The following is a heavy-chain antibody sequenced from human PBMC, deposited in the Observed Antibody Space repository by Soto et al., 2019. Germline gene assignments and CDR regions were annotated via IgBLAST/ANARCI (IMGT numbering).Heavy chain of an antibody. V-gene: IGHV3-33*01. Sequence: QVPLVESGGGVVQPGRSLRLSCAASGFTFSSYGMHWVRQAPGKGLEWVAVIWYDGSNKYYADSVKGRFTISRDNSKNTLYLQMNSLRAEDTAVYYCARIGDDYVWGSYRLDYWGQGTLVTVSS. J-gene: IGHJ4*02. CDR2: IWYDGSNK. D-gene: IGHD3-16*02. CDR3: ARIGDDYVWGSYRLDY. CDR1: GFTFSSYG.